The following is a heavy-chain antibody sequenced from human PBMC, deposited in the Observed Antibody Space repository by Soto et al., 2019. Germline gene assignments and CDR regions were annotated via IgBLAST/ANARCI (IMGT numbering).Heavy chain of an antibody. J-gene: IGHJ4*02. CDR1: GGSISSYY. CDR2: IYYGGST. Sequence: SSETLSLTCTVSGGSISSYYWSWIRQPPGKGLEWIGYIYYGGSTNYNPSLKSRVTISVDTSKNQFSLKLSSVTAADTAVYYCARDHTGYINFDYWGQGTLVTVSS. CDR3: ARDHTGYINFDY. D-gene: IGHD3-16*02. V-gene: IGHV4-59*01.